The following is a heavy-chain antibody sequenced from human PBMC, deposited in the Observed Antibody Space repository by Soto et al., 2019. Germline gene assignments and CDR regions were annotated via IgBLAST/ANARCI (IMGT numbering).Heavy chain of an antibody. CDR3: AKARGSLQQLGRNYLDL. J-gene: IGHJ4*02. D-gene: IGHD3-16*01. V-gene: IGHV3-30*18. Sequence: GGPLRLSCAASGFSFSNYGMHWLRQAPGKGLEWVAVISHDRSKIFYADSVKGRLTISRDNSKNTLFVQMNSLRVEDTAVYYCAKARGSLQQLGRNYLDLWGQGVLVTVSS. CDR2: ISHDRSKI. CDR1: GFSFSNYG.